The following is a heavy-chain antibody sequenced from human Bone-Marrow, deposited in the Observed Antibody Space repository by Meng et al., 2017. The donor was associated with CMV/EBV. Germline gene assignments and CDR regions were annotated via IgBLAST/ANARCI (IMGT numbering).Heavy chain of an antibody. CDR1: GFTFSSYS. J-gene: IGHJ4*02. CDR2: ISSSSSYI. V-gene: IGHV3-21*01. D-gene: IGHD1-26*01. Sequence: GGSLRLSCAASGFTFSSYSMNWVRQAPGKGLEWVSSISSSSSYIYYADSVKGRFTISRDNAKNSLYLQMNSLRAEDTAVYYCARRQIVGATTFDYWGQGTLVT. CDR3: ARRQIVGATTFDY.